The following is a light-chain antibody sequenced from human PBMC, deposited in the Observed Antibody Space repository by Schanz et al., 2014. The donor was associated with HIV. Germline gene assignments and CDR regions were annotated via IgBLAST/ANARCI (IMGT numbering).Light chain of an antibody. CDR1: QGIGSY. V-gene: IGKV1-9*01. CDR3: LQYGDDAYT. CDR2: EAS. J-gene: IGKJ2*01. Sequence: IQLTQSPSSLSASVGDRVTITCRARQGIGSYLAWYQQKPGKAPNLLISEASTSESGVPSRFSGSGSGTEFTLTINNLQPDDFATYFCLQYGDDAYTFGQGTKLEIK.